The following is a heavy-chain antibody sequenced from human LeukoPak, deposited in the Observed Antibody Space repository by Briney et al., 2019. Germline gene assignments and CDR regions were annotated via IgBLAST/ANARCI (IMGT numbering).Heavy chain of an antibody. CDR3: AKDHGSGSFLIFDY. CDR2: ISGSGGST. D-gene: IGHD3-10*01. Sequence: PGGSLRLSCAASGFTFSSYAMSWVRQAPGKGLEWVSAISGSGGSTYYADSVKGRFTISRDNSKNTPYLQMNSLRAEDTAVYYCAKDHGSGSFLIFDYWGQGTLVTVSS. V-gene: IGHV3-23*01. J-gene: IGHJ4*02. CDR1: GFTFSSYA.